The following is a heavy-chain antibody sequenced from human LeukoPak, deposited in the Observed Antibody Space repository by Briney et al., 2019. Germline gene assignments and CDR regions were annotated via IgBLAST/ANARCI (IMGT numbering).Heavy chain of an antibody. D-gene: IGHD2-15*01. CDR1: GYSISSGYY. Sequence: SETLSLTCTVSGYSISSGYYWGWIRQPPGKGLEWIGSIYHSGSTYYNPSLKSRVTISVDTSKNQFSLKLSSVTAADTAVYYCARGLWRYCSGGSCYSGSPGDYWGQGTLVTVSS. CDR3: ARGLWRYCSGGSCYSGSPGDY. J-gene: IGHJ4*02. V-gene: IGHV4-38-2*02. CDR2: IYHSGST.